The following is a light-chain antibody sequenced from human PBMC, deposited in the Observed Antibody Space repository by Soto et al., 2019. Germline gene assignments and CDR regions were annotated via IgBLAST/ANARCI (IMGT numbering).Light chain of an antibody. V-gene: IGKV3-20*01. CDR3: QQYGGMWT. J-gene: IGKJ1*01. CDR1: QSVRGSY. Sequence: ELVLPQSPRTLSLAPGERATLSRRASQSVRGSYLAWYQQSPGQAPRLLIQGASSRATGIPDRFTGSGSGTDFTLTINRLEPEDFAVYYCQQYGGMWTFGQRTKVDI. CDR2: GAS.